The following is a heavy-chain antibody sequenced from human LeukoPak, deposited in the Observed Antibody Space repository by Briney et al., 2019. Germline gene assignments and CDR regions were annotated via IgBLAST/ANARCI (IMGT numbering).Heavy chain of an antibody. CDR3: ARQEATGWTYYYDSSGYYYFDY. CDR1: GGSISSSSYY. D-gene: IGHD3-22*01. CDR2: IYYSGST. J-gene: IGHJ4*02. V-gene: IGHV4-39*01. Sequence: PSETLSLTCTVSGGSISSSSYYWGWIRQSPGKGLEWIGSIYYSGSTCYNPSLKSRVTISVDTSKNQFSLKLSSVTAADTAVYYCARQEATGWTYYYDSSGYYYFDYWGQGTLVTVSS.